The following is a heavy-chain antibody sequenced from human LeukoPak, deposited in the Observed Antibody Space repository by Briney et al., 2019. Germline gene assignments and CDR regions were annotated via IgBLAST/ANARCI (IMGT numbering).Heavy chain of an antibody. Sequence: RASVKVSCKASGYTFTGYYMHWVRQAPGQGLEWMGWINPNSGGTNYAQKFQGRVTMTRDTSISTAYMELSSLRSEDTAVYYCARTVPMVRGVYNWFDPWGQGTLVTVSS. CDR2: INPNSGGT. D-gene: IGHD3-10*01. CDR3: ARTVPMVRGVYNWFDP. J-gene: IGHJ5*02. V-gene: IGHV1-2*02. CDR1: GYTFTGYY.